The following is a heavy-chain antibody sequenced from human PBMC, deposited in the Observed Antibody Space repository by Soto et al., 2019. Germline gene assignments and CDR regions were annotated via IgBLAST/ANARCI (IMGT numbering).Heavy chain of an antibody. V-gene: IGHV5-10-1*01. Sequence: XESLKISWQCSGYSFTTYWVNLVRQMPGKGLEWVGRIDPRDSISDYSPSFRGHVTFSTDKSINTAYLQWGSLRASDTAMYYCARRPKGPIWDSSSANYYYYGMDVWAQGTTVTVSS. D-gene: IGHD6-6*01. CDR3: ARRPKGPIWDSSSANYYYYGMDV. J-gene: IGHJ6*02. CDR2: IDPRDSIS. CDR1: GYSFTTYW.